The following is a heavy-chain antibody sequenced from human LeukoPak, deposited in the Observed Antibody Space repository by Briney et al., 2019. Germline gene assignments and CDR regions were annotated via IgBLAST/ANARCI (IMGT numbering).Heavy chain of an antibody. D-gene: IGHD4-11*01. Sequence: PSETLSLTCTVSGGSISSSSYYWGWIRQPPGKGLEWIGSIYYSGSTYYNPSLKSRVTISVDTSKNQVSLKLSSVTAADTAVYYCARLRADDYINPWYFDYWGQGTLVTVSS. CDR1: GGSISSSSYY. CDR3: ARLRADDYINPWYFDY. V-gene: IGHV4-39*07. J-gene: IGHJ4*02. CDR2: IYYSGST.